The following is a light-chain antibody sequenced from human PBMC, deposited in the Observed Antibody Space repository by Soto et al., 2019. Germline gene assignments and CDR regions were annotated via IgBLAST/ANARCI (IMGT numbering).Light chain of an antibody. J-gene: IGKJ4*01. V-gene: IGKV1-9*01. CDR1: QGISSY. Sequence: DIQLTQSPSFLSASVGDRVTITCRASQGISSYLAWYQQKPGKAPKLLIYAASTLQGGVPSRFSGSESGTEFTLTISSMQPEDFATYDCQQLNTYPLTFGGGTKVEIK. CDR3: QQLNTYPLT. CDR2: AAS.